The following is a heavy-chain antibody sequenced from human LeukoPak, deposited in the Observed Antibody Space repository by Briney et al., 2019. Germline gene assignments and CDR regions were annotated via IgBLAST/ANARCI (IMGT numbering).Heavy chain of an antibody. J-gene: IGHJ1*01. Sequence: GGSLRLSCAASGFTFDDYAMHWVRQAPGKGLEWVSGISWNSGRIDYADSVKGRFTISRDNAKESLYLQMNSLRAEDMALYYCAKSSPGYSSGWLQHWGQGTLVTVSS. D-gene: IGHD6-19*01. CDR1: GFTFDDYA. V-gene: IGHV3-9*03. CDR3: AKSSPGYSSGWLQH. CDR2: ISWNSGRI.